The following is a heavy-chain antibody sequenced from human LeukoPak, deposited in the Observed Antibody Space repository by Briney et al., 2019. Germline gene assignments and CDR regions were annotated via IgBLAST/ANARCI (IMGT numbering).Heavy chain of an antibody. D-gene: IGHD6-13*01. J-gene: IGHJ4*02. CDR1: GYTFTSYG. Sequence: ASVKVSCKASGYTFTSYGISWVRQAPGQGLGWMGWISAYNGNTNYAQKLQGRVTMTTDTSTSTAYMELRSLRSHDTAVYYCAREVAAAGILDFDYWGQGTLVTVSS. V-gene: IGHV1-18*01. CDR3: AREVAAAGILDFDY. CDR2: ISAYNGNT.